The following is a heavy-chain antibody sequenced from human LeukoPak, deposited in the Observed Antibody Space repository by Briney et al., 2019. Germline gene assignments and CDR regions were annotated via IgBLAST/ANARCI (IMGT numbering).Heavy chain of an antibody. CDR2: ISSSGSTI. CDR1: GFTLSSFA. Sequence: PGGSLRLSCAASGFTLSSFAMSWVRQAPGKGLEWVSYISSSGSTIYYADSVKGWFTVSRDNSKNTLYLQMRSLRAEDTALYFCAKDFDGGSFFFDNWGQGTLVTVSS. J-gene: IGHJ4*02. D-gene: IGHD2-15*01. V-gene: IGHV3-23*01. CDR3: AKDFDGGSFFFDN.